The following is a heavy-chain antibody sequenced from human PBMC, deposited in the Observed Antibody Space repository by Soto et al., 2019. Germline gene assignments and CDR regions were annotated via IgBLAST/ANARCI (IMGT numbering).Heavy chain of an antibody. J-gene: IGHJ4*02. Sequence: GGSLRLSCAASGFTFSSYAMSWVRQAPGKGLEWVSAISGSGGSTYYADSVKGRFTISRDNSKNTLYLQMNSLRAEATAVYYCAKDLEVITTYLVYWGQGTLVTVSS. CDR3: AKDLEVITTYLVY. D-gene: IGHD3-22*01. V-gene: IGHV3-23*01. CDR2: ISGSGGST. CDR1: GFTFSSYA.